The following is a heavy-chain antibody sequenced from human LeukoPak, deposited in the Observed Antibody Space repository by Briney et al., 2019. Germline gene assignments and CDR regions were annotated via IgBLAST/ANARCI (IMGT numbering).Heavy chain of an antibody. CDR2: IATSGT. CDR3: AREGLERHLALDS. Sequence: PGGSLRLSCAASGFTFGSYAMSWVRKPPGTGLEWLSSIATSGTYYTSSVKGRFTISRDDSKNMLFLQMNSLTAEDTAVYFCAREGLERHLALDSWGQGTLVTVSS. J-gene: IGHJ4*02. CDR1: GFTFGSYA. D-gene: IGHD1-1*01. V-gene: IGHV3-23*01.